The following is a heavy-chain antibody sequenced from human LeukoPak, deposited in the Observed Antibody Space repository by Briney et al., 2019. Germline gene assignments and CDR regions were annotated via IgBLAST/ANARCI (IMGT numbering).Heavy chain of an antibody. V-gene: IGHV3-49*04. J-gene: IGHJ4*02. D-gene: IGHD3-3*01. Sequence: GGSLRLSCTASGITFGDYAMSWVRQAPGKGLEWVGFIRSKAYGGTTEYAASVAGRFTISRDDSKSIASLQMNSLKTEDTAVYYCTRGGRFSDYWGQGTLVTVSS. CDR1: GITFGDYA. CDR3: TRGGRFSDY. CDR2: IRSKAYGGTT.